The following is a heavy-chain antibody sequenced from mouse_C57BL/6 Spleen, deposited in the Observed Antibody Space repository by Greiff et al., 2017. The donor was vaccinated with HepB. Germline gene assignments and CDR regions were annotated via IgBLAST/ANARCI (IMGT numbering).Heavy chain of an antibody. D-gene: IGHD2-2*01. CDR1: GYTFTDYY. V-gene: IGHV1-75*01. CDR3: ARGGSTMVTFFDV. J-gene: IGHJ1*03. CDR2: IFPGSGST. Sequence: VQGVESGPELVKPGASVKISCKASGYTFTDYYINWVKQRPGQGLEWIGWIFPGSGSTYYNEKFKGKATLTVDKSSSTAYMLLSSLTSEDSAVYFCARGGSTMVTFFDVWGTGTTVTVSS.